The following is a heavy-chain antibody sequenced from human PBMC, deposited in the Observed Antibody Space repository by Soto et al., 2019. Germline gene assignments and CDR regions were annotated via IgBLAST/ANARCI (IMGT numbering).Heavy chain of an antibody. J-gene: IGHJ4*02. V-gene: IGHV3-23*01. CDR1: GFTFSSYA. CDR2: ISGSGGST. D-gene: IGHD2-15*01. CDR3: AKDLLRYCSGGSCYSTGY. Sequence: LRLSCAASGFTFSSYAMSWVRQAPGKGLEWVSAISGSGGSTYYADSVKGRFTISRDNSKNTLYLQMNSLRAEDTAVYYCAKDLLRYCSGGSCYSTGYWGQGTLVTVSS.